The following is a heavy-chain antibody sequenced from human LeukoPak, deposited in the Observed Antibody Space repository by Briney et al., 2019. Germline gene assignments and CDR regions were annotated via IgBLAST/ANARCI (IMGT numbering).Heavy chain of an antibody. CDR3: ATPPTVTRNY. V-gene: IGHV3-23*01. J-gene: IGHJ4*02. CDR1: GLTFSSYA. Sequence: GGSLRLSCAASGLTFSSYAMSWVRQAPGKGLEWVSSISGSGGSTYYADSVKGRFTISRDNSKNTLYLQMNSLRAEDTAVYYCATPPTVTRNYWGQGTLVTVSS. D-gene: IGHD4-17*01. CDR2: ISGSGGST.